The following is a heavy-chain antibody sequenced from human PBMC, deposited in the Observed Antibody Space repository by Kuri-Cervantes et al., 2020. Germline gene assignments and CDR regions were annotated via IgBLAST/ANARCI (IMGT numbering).Heavy chain of an antibody. CDR2: IIPIFGTA. V-gene: IGHV1-69*13. CDR3: VAGVVGEINWFDP. J-gene: IGHJ5*02. D-gene: IGHD1-26*01. Sequence: SVKVSCKASGGTFSSYAISWVRQAPGQGLEWMGGIIPIFGTANYAQKFQGRVTITADESTSTAYMELSSLRSEDTAVYYCVAGVVGEINWFDPWGQGTLVTSPQ. CDR1: GGTFSSYA.